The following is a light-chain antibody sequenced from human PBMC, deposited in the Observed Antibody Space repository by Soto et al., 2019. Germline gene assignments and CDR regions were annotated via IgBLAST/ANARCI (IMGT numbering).Light chain of an antibody. CDR2: DVT. CDR1: SNDVGGYNF. J-gene: IGLJ1*01. V-gene: IGLV2-11*01. Sequence: QSALTQPRSVSVSPGQSVSISCTGISNDVGGYNFDSWYQQHQGKAPKLMIYDVTKLPSGVPDRFSGSKSGTTASLTISGLQPEHEGDYYCCSYKASPYVYGTATKVTV. CDR3: CSYKASPYV.